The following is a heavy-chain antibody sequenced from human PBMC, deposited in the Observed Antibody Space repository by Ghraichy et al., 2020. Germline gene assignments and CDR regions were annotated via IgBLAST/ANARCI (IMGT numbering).Heavy chain of an antibody. CDR2: IYYSGST. CDR3: ASADTAMSNGYYYYYGMDV. V-gene: IGHV4-39*01. Sequence: SETLSLTCTVSGGSISSSSYYWGWIRQPPGKGLEWIGSIYYSGSTYYNPSLKSRITISVDTSKNQFSLKLSSVTAADTAVYYCASADTAMSNGYYYYYGMDVWGQGTTVTVSS. CDR1: GGSISSSSYY. J-gene: IGHJ6*02. D-gene: IGHD5-18*01.